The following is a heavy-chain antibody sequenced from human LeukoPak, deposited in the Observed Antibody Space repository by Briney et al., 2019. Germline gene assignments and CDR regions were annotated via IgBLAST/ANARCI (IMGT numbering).Heavy chain of an antibody. CDR3: AKPRDGYNSFDY. Sequence: GGSLRLSCATSGFTFDDYAMHWVRQAPGKGLEWVSLITWEGYNSYYADSVKGRFTISRDNIKNSLYLQMNSLRPEDTALYYCAKPRDGYNSFDYWGQGTLVTVSS. V-gene: IGHV3-43D*03. D-gene: IGHD5-24*01. J-gene: IGHJ4*02. CDR1: GFTFDDYA. CDR2: ITWEGYNS.